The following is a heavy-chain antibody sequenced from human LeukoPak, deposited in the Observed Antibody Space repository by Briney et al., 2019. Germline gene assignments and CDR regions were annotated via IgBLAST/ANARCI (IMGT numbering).Heavy chain of an antibody. D-gene: IGHD2-2*01. Sequence: PSETLSLTCAVSGFSISSGYYWSWIRQPPGKGLELVGYIYYSGSTNYNPSLKSRVTISVDTSKNQFSLKLSSVTAADTAVYYCARVYCSSTSCWRGYYYYMDVWGKGTTVTVSS. CDR3: ARVYCSSTSCWRGYYYYMDV. CDR1: GFSISSGYY. V-gene: IGHV4-61*01. CDR2: IYYSGST. J-gene: IGHJ6*03.